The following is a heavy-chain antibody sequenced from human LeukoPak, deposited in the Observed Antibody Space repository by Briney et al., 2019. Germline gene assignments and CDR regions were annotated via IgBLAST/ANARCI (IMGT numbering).Heavy chain of an antibody. Sequence: SETLSLTCTVSGGSISSYYWSWIRQPAGKGLGWIGRIYTSGSTNYTPSLKSRVTMSVDTSKNQVSLKLSSVTAADTAVYYCARVGAFPLYYFDYWGQGTLVTVSS. CDR2: IYTSGST. D-gene: IGHD1-26*01. CDR1: GGSISSYY. J-gene: IGHJ4*02. V-gene: IGHV4-4*07. CDR3: ARVGAFPLYYFDY.